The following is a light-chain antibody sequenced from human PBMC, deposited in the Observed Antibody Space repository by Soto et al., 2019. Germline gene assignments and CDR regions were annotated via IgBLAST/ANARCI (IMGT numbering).Light chain of an antibody. Sequence: DLQLTQSPSSVSASVGDRVTITCRASQGIGTWLAWYQQKPGQAPKLLISLASSLQSRVPSRFSGSGSGSDFTLTISSLQPEDFATYYCQQANTFPLTFGGGTKVEIK. CDR3: QQANTFPLT. CDR1: QGIGTW. V-gene: IGKV1-12*01. J-gene: IGKJ4*01. CDR2: LAS.